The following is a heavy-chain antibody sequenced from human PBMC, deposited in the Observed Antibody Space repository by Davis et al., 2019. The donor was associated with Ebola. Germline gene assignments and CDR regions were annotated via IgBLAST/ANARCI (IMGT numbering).Heavy chain of an antibody. J-gene: IGHJ4*02. CDR3: ARFLEWKADY. Sequence: GESLKIPCKGSGYSFTSYWNGWVRQMPGKGLEWMGIIYPGDSDTRYSPSFQGQVTISADKFITTAYLQWRSLKASDTAMYYCARFLEWKADYWGQGTLVTVSS. CDR2: IYPGDSDT. V-gene: IGHV5-51*01. CDR1: GYSFTSYW. D-gene: IGHD3-3*01.